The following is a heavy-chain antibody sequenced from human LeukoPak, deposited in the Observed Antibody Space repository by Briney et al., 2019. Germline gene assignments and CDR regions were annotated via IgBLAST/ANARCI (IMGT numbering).Heavy chain of an antibody. CDR2: ISYDGSNK. Sequence: GRSLRLSCAASGFTFSSYAMHWVRQAPGKGLEWVAVISYDGSNKYYADSVKGRFTISRDNSKNTLYLQMNSLRAEDTAVYYRARDLWFGELPNYFDYWGQGTLVTVSS. V-gene: IGHV3-30*04. J-gene: IGHJ4*02. CDR3: ARDLWFGELPNYFDY. D-gene: IGHD3-10*01. CDR1: GFTFSSYA.